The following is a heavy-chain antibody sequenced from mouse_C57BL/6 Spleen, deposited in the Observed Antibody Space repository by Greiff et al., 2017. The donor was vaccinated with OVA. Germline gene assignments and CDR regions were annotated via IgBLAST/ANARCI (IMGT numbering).Heavy chain of an antibody. CDR2: ISSGSSTI. CDR1: GFTFSDYG. V-gene: IGHV5-17*01. Sequence: EVRLQESGGGLVKPGGSLKLSCAASGFTFSDYGMHWVRQAPEKGLEWVAYISSGSSTIYYADTVKGRFTISRDNAKNTLFLQMTSLRSEDTAMYYCARNYYGSSHFDYWGQGTTLTVSS. J-gene: IGHJ2*01. CDR3: ARNYYGSSHFDY. D-gene: IGHD1-1*01.